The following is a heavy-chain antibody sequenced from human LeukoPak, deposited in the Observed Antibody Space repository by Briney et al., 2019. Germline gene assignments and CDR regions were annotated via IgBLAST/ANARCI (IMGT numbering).Heavy chain of an antibody. J-gene: IGHJ4*02. V-gene: IGHV3-30*02. Sequence: GGSLRLSCAASGFTFSSYGMHWVRQAPGKGLEWVAFIRYDGSNKYYADSVKGRFTISRDNSENTLYLQMNSLRAEDTAVYYCAKHPSGGYDSSGYYYFDYWGQGTLVTVSS. CDR1: GFTFSSYG. CDR2: IRYDGSNK. D-gene: IGHD3-22*01. CDR3: AKHPSGGYDSSGYYYFDY.